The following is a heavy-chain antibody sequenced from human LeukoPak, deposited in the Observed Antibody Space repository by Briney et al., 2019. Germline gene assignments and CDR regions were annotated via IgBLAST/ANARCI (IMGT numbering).Heavy chain of an antibody. CDR3: ARVIGYGALDACDI. J-gene: IGHJ3*02. CDR2: ISGSGVST. Sequence: GGSLRLSCAASGFSFHSYAMSGVRHAPGKGLEWVSGISGSGVSTHYADSVKGRLTVSRDNSKNTLYAKLKSVRAEDTAVYFCARVIGYGALDACDIWGQGTMVTVSS. V-gene: IGHV3-23*01. D-gene: IGHD3-16*02. CDR1: GFSFHSYA.